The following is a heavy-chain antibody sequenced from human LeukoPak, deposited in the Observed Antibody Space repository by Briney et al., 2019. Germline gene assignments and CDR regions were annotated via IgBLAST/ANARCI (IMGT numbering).Heavy chain of an antibody. CDR1: GYTFTGYY. D-gene: IGHD5-18*01. V-gene: IGHV1-2*02. Sequence: GASVKVSCKASGYTFTGYYMHWVRQAPGQGLEWMGWINPNSGGTNYAQKFRGRVTMTRDMSTSTVYIELSSLRSEDTAVYYCARGKGQYSYGPFVIDYWGQGTLVTVSS. CDR2: INPNSGGT. J-gene: IGHJ4*02. CDR3: ARGKGQYSYGPFVIDY.